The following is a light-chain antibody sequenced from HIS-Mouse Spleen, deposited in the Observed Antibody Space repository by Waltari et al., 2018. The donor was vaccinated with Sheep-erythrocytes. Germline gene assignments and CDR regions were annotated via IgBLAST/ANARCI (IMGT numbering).Light chain of an antibody. CDR3: CSYAGSYNHV. J-gene: IGLJ1*01. Sequence: QSALTQPRSVSGSPGQSVTISCTGTSSHVGGSNYVSCYQQHPGKAPKLMIYDVSKRPSGVPDRFSGSKSGNTASLTISGLQAEDEADYYCCSYAGSYNHVFATGTKVTVL. CDR2: DVS. V-gene: IGLV2-11*01. CDR1: SSHVGGSNY.